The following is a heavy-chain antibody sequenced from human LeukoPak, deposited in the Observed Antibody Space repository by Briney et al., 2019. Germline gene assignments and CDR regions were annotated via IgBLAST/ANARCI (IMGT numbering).Heavy chain of an antibody. CDR1: GGTLSSYA. V-gene: IGHV1-69*06. Sequence: GASVKVSCKASGGTLSSYAISWVRQAPGQGLEWMGGIIPIFGTANYAQKFQGRVTITADKSTSTAYMELSSLRSEDTAVYYCARSLSGNNPFDYWGQGTLVTVSS. J-gene: IGHJ4*02. D-gene: IGHD1/OR15-1a*01. CDR3: ARSLSGNNPFDY. CDR2: IIPIFGTA.